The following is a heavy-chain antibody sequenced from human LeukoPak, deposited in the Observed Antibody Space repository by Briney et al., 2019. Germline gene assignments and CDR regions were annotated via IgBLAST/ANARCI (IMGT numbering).Heavy chain of an antibody. CDR3: ATSSGSNLCFDY. J-gene: IGHJ4*02. Sequence: GASVKVSCKVSGYTLTELSIHWVRQAPGKGLEWMGGFDPEDGETIYAQKFQGRVTMTEDTPTDTAYMEVSSLRSEDTAVYYCATSSGSNLCFDYWGQGTLITVSS. CDR2: FDPEDGET. V-gene: IGHV1-24*01. CDR1: GYTLTELS. D-gene: IGHD3-10*01.